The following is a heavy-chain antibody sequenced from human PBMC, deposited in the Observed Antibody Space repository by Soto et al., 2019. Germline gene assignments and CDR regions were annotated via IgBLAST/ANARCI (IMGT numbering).Heavy chain of an antibody. Sequence: PGGALRLSCAASGFTFSSYSMNWVRQAPGKGLEWVSYISSSSSTIYYADSVKGRFTISRDNAKNSLYLQMNSLRDEDTAVYYCARDDGAVAGKPAYYYYGMDVWGQGTTVTVSS. J-gene: IGHJ6*02. D-gene: IGHD6-19*01. CDR1: GFTFSSYS. V-gene: IGHV3-48*02. CDR3: ARDDGAVAGKPAYYYYGMDV. CDR2: ISSSSSTI.